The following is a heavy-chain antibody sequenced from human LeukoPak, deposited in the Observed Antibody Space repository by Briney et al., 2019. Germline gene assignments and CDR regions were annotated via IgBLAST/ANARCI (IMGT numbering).Heavy chain of an antibody. Sequence: PGGSLRLSCAASGFTFSSYSMNWVRQAPGKGLEWVSSISSSSSYIYYADSVKGRFTISRDNSKNTLYLQMNSLRAEDTAVYYCAKWAVAVMNWFDPWGQGTLVTVSS. CDR2: ISSSSSYI. J-gene: IGHJ5*02. CDR3: AKWAVAVMNWFDP. V-gene: IGHV3-21*04. D-gene: IGHD6-19*01. CDR1: GFTFSSYS.